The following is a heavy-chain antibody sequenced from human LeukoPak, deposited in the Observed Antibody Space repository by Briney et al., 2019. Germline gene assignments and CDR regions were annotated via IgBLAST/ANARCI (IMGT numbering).Heavy chain of an antibody. CDR2: LSGSCGST. Sequence: AGGSLRLSCAASGFTLCNYAMRRVRQDPGEGLEWVSALSGSCGSTHYEDSVKGRFTISRDNTKNTLYLQMNSLRAEDTAVYYCAKDRYSSGWYDFDYWGQGTLVTVSS. CDR3: AKDRYSSGWYDFDY. V-gene: IGHV3-23*01. CDR1: GFTLCNYA. J-gene: IGHJ4*02. D-gene: IGHD6-19*01.